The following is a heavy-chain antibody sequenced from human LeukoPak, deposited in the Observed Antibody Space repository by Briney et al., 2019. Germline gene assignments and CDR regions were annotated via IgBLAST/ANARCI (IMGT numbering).Heavy chain of an antibody. V-gene: IGHV1-18*01. CDR1: GYTFTSYG. J-gene: IGHJ4*02. CDR3: ARDRSGDGYKSSNY. D-gene: IGHD5-24*01. CDR2: ISAYNGNT. Sequence: GASVKVSCKASGYTFTSYGISWVRQAPGQGLEWMGWISAYNGNTNYAQKLQGRVTMTTDTSTSTAYMELRSLRSGDTAVYYCARDRSGDGYKSSNYWGQGTLVTVSS.